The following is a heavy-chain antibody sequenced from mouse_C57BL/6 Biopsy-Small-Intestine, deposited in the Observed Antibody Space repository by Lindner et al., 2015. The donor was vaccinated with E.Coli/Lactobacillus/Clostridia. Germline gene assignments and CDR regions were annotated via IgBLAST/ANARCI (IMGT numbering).Heavy chain of an antibody. J-gene: IGHJ4*01. V-gene: IGHV1-82*01. CDR2: IYPGDGGT. D-gene: IGHD2-5*01. CDR1: GYAFSSSW. Sequence: VQLQESGPELVKPGASVKISCKASGYAFSSSWMNWVKQRPGKGLEWIGRIYPGDGGTNYNGKFKGKATLTADKSSSTAYMQLSSLTSEDSAVYFCARRNSNYDAMDYWGQGTSVTVSS. CDR3: ARRNSNYDAMDY.